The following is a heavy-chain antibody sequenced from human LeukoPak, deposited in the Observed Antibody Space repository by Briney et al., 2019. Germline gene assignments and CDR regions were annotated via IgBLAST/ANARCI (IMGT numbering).Heavy chain of an antibody. CDR1: GYTFTSYA. J-gene: IGHJ4*02. V-gene: IGHV1-3*01. D-gene: IGHD5-18*01. CDR2: INAGNGNT. CDR3: ARDQGYSYGYFGY. Sequence: GASVKLSCTASGYTFTSYATHWVRQAPGQRLEWMGWINAGNGNTKYSQKFQGRVTITRDTSASTAYMELSSLRSEATAVYYCARDQGYSYGYFGYWGQGTLVTVSS.